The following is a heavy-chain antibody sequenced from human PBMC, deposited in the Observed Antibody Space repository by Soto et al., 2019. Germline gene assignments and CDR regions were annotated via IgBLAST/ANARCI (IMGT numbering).Heavy chain of an antibody. CDR1: GFTFDDYA. CDR2: ISWNSGSI. CDR3: ARQWLDSYYFDY. D-gene: IGHD6-19*01. Sequence: PGGSLRLSCAASGFTFDDYAMHWVRQAPGKGLEWVSGISWNSGSIVYANSVKGRFTISRDNSKNTLYLQMGSLRAEDMAVYYCARQWLDSYYFDYWGQGTLVTVSS. V-gene: IGHV3-9*03. J-gene: IGHJ4*02.